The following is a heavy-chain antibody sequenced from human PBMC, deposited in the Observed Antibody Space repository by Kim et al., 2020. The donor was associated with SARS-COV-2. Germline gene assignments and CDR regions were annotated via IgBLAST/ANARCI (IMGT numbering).Heavy chain of an antibody. CDR1: GYSITDNY. V-gene: IGHV3-53*01. CDR3: AGHYCSSGSCYFDD. CDR2: IYSGGST. Sequence: GGSLRLSCAVSGYSITDNYMSWVRQAPGKGLEWVSIIYSGGSTSYADSVKGRFTFSRDNSKNTISLQMNSLRAADTAVYYCAGHYCSSGSCYFDDWGQGT. J-gene: IGHJ4*02. D-gene: IGHD2-2*01.